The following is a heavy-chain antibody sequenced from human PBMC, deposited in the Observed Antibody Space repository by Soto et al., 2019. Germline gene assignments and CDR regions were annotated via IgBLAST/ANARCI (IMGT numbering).Heavy chain of an antibody. Sequence: QVQLQESGPGLVKPSETLSLTCTVSGGSISSYYWSWIRQPPGKGLEWLGYIYYSGSTNYNPSLTRRVTISGVTSKNQCSLKLSSVTAAYTAVYYCARDHPRWFGEFVWGQGTLVTVSS. CDR2: IYYSGST. CDR3: ARDHPRWFGEFV. CDR1: GGSISSYY. V-gene: IGHV4-59*01. J-gene: IGHJ4*02. D-gene: IGHD3-10*01.